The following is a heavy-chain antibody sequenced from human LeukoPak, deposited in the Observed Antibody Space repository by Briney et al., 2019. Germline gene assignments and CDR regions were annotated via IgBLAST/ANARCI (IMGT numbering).Heavy chain of an antibody. CDR2: ISYDGSNK. CDR3: ARDIPCTMIADY. Sequence: GGSLRLSCAASGFTFSSYDMRWVRQAPGKGLEGVAVISYDGSNKYYADSVKGRFTISRDNSKNTLYLQMNSLRAEDTAVYYCARDIPCTMIADYWGQGTLVTVSS. CDR1: GFTFSSYD. V-gene: IGHV3-30-3*01. D-gene: IGHD3-22*01. J-gene: IGHJ4*02.